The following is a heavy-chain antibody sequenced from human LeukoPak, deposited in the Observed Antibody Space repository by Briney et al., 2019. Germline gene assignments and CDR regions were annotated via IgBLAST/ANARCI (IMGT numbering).Heavy chain of an antibody. J-gene: IGHJ4*02. Sequence: GSLRLSCAASGFTFSAYWMHWVRQAPGKGLVWVSRVKYDESTTAYADSVKGRFTISRDNTRNILYLEMSSLRVEDTAVYYCARDLNWLLFDYWGQGALVTASS. CDR2: VKYDESTT. D-gene: IGHD3/OR15-3a*01. V-gene: IGHV3-74*01. CDR3: ARDLNWLLFDY. CDR1: GFTFSAYW.